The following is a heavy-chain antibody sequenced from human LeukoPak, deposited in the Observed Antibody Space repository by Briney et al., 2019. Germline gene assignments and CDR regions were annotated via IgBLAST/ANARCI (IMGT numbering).Heavy chain of an antibody. CDR3: ARVTTWPYYYYYVDV. Sequence: PSETLSLTCTVSGGSISSYYWSWIRQPPGKGLEWIGYIYYSGSTNYNPSLKSRVTISVDTSKNQFSLKLSSVTAADTAVYYCARVTTWPYYYYYVDVWGKGTTVTVSS. CDR2: IYYSGST. V-gene: IGHV4-59*01. CDR1: GGSISSYY. J-gene: IGHJ6*03. D-gene: IGHD1-1*01.